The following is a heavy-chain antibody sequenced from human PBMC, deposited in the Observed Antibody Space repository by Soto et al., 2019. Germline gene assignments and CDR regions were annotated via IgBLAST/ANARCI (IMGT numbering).Heavy chain of an antibody. CDR2: INPSGGST. CDR3: GCGDSYDYSVY. Sequence: SVKVSCKASGYTFTSYYMHLVRQAPGQGLEWMGIINPSGGSTSYAQKFQGRVTMTRDTSTSTVYMELSSLRSEDTAVYFYGCGDSYDYSVYRAQGTLVTVSS. D-gene: IGHD5-18*01. J-gene: IGHJ4*02. CDR1: GYTFTSYY. V-gene: IGHV1-46*01.